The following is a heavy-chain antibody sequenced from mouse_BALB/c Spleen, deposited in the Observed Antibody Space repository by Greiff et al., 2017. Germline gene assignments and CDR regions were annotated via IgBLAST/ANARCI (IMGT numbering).Heavy chain of an antibody. CDR3: ASLRRRGYYAMDY. CDR1: GYTFTSYW. Sequence: VQLQQSGAELAKPGASVKMSCKASGYTFTSYWMHWVKQRPGQGLEWIGYINPSTGYTEYNQKFKDKATLTADKSSSTAYMQLSSLTSEDSAVYYCASLRRRGYYAMDYWGQGTSVTVSS. V-gene: IGHV1-7*01. J-gene: IGHJ4*01. D-gene: IGHD2-12*01. CDR2: INPSTGYT.